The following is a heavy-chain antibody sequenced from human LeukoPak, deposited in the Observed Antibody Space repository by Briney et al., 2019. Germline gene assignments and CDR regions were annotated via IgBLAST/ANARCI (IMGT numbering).Heavy chain of an antibody. D-gene: IGHD3-16*01. V-gene: IGHV4-59*08. CDR1: GGSLSSYY. Sequence: PSETLSLTCTVSGGSLSSYYWSWIRPPPGKGLGWVGYIYYRGSTNYNPSLKSRVTITVDTSKKQFSLKLSSVTAADTAVYYCARLWGSGYEIMDVWGQGTTVTVSS. CDR3: ARLWGSGYEIMDV. CDR2: IYYRGST. J-gene: IGHJ6*02.